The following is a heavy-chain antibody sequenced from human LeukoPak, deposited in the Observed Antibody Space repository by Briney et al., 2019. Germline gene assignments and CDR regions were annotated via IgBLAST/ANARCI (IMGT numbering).Heavy chain of an antibody. Sequence: PSETLSLTCTVSGGSISSYYWSWILQPPGKGLEWIGYIYYSGSTNYNPSLKSRVTISVDTSKNQFSLKLSSVTAADTAVYYCARVAVATRLGYFDYWGQGTLVTVSS. CDR1: GGSISSYY. D-gene: IGHD5-12*01. V-gene: IGHV4-59*01. J-gene: IGHJ4*02. CDR3: ARVAVATRLGYFDY. CDR2: IYYSGST.